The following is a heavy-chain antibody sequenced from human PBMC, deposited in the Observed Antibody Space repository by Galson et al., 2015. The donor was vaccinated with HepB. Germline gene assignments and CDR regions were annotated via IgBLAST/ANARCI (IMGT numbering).Heavy chain of an antibody. CDR2: IVAANGNT. J-gene: IGHJ4*02. D-gene: IGHD3-10*01. CDR3: AREGASSGLDLDY. V-gene: IGHV1-3*01. Sequence: SVKVSCKASGYTFSSYVIHWVRQAPGQRLEWMGWIVAANGNTKYSQKFQGRVTFTRDTSASTAYMELSSLKSEDTAFYYCAREGASSGLDLDYWGQGTLVTVSS. CDR1: GYTFSSYV.